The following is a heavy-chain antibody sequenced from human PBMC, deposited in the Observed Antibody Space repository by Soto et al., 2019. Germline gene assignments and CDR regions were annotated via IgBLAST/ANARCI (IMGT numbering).Heavy chain of an antibody. CDR1: GFTFSSYA. CDR2: ISYDGSNK. V-gene: IGHV3-30-3*01. D-gene: IGHD2-8*01. CDR3: ARDRFNMLRSIFDY. Sequence: QVQLVESGGGVVQPGRSLRLSCAASGFTFSSYAMHWVRQAPGKGLEWVAVISYDGSNKYYADSVKGRFTISRDNSKNTLYLQMNSLRAEDTAVYYCARDRFNMLRSIFDYWGQGTTVTVSS. J-gene: IGHJ4*03.